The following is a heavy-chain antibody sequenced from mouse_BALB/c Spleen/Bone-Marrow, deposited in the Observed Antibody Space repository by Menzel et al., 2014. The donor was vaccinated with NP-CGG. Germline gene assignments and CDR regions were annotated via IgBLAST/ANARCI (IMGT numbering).Heavy chain of an antibody. J-gene: IGHJ2*01. V-gene: IGHV1S22*01. CDR1: GYTFTSYW. Sequence: LKESGSELVRPGASVKLSCKASGYTFTSYWMHWVKQRPGQGLEWIGNIYPGSGSTNYDEKFKSKATLTVDTSSSTAYMQLSSPTSEDPAVYYCTNHYFDYWGQGTTLTVSS. CDR3: TNHYFDY. CDR2: IYPGSGST.